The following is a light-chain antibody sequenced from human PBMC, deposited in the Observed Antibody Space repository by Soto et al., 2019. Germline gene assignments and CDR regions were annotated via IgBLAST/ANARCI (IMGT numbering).Light chain of an antibody. J-gene: IGLJ1*01. CDR1: SSDVGGYNY. CDR3: SSYTSSSTLYV. CDR2: DVS. V-gene: IGLV2-14*01. Sequence: QSALTQPASVSGSPGQSITISCTGTSSDVGGYNYVSWYQQHPGKAPKLMIFDVSNRPSGVSTRFSGSKSGNTASLTISGLQAEDEADYYCSSYTSSSTLYVFGPGTKVTVL.